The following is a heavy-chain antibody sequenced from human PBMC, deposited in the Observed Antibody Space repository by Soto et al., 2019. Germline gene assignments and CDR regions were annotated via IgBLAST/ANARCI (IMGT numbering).Heavy chain of an antibody. CDR1: GFSFSTSY. CDR3: ARDTLWNTAMVVFDL. CDR2: INEDGIET. D-gene: IGHD5-18*01. Sequence: EAQLVESGGGLVQPGGSLRLSCEASGFSFSTSYMAWVRQAPGSGLEWVATINEDGIETHYVDSVEGRFTISRDSATNSVSMQMNSLRAEDTAVYYCARDTLWNTAMVVFDLWGQGTLVTVSS. V-gene: IGHV3-7*03. J-gene: IGHJ4*02.